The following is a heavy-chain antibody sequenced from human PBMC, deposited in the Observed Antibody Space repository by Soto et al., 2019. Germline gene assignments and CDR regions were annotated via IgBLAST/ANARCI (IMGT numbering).Heavy chain of an antibody. D-gene: IGHD1-7*01. CDR2: ISNNGIT. J-gene: IGHJ4*02. CDR3: GRESGETWDYEAY. CDR1: GGSISSYR. V-gene: IGHV4-4*07. Sequence: SETLSLTCTVSGGSISSYRWSWIRQPAWKGLEWIGRISNNGITQYNPSLKSRVTVSVDTSRNQFFLNLHSVTAADSAVYFCGRESGETWDYEAYWGQGTPVTVSS.